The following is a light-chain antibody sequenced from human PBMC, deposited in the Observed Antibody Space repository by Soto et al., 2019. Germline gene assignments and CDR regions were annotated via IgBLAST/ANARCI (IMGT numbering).Light chain of an antibody. CDR1: QSVSSY. V-gene: IGKV3-11*01. CDR2: DAS. Sequence: EIVLTQSPATLSLSPGERATLSCRACQSVSSYLAWYQQKLGQAPRLLIYDASNRATGIPARFSGSGSGTDFTLTISSLEPEDFAVYYCQQRRNWPRTFGQGTKLEIK. J-gene: IGKJ2*01. CDR3: QQRRNWPRT.